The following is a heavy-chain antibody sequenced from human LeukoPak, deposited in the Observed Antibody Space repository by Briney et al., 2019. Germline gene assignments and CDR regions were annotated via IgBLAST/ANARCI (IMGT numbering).Heavy chain of an antibody. CDR3: ARVGVARALPNIDY. CDR2: IYHSGST. CDR1: GGSISSGGYY. Sequence: SETLSLTCTVSGGSISSGGYYWSWIRQPPGKGLEWIGYIYHSGSTYYNPSLKSRVTISVDRSKNQFSLKLSSVTAADTAVYYCARVGVARALPNIDYWGRGTLVTVSS. J-gene: IGHJ4*02. V-gene: IGHV4-30-2*01.